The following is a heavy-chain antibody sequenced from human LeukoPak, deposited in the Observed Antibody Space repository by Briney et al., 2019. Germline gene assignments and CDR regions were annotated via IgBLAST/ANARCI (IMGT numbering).Heavy chain of an antibody. CDR2: ISGSGGGT. CDR1: GFAFSTYA. J-gene: IGHJ4*02. D-gene: IGHD6-6*01. V-gene: IGHV3-23*01. Sequence: GGSLSPFCAASGFAFSTYAMSWVRQAPGMGLEWVSAISGSGGGTYYADSAKGRFTISRDNAKNTLYLLMNNLRAEDTAVYYCAKEDSSSSRYYFEYWGQGTLVTVSS. CDR3: AKEDSSSSRYYFEY.